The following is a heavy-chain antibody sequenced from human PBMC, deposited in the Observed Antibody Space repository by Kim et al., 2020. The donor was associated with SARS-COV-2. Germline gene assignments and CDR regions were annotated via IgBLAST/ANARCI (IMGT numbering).Heavy chain of an antibody. Sequence: ASVKVSCKASGYTFTSYDMHWVRQAPGQGLEWMGIINPSGGNTSYAQKFQGRVTMTRDTSTSTVYMELSSLRSEDTAVYYCARRGGYFDWLLTDYCMDVWGQGTTVTVSS. CDR1: GYTFTSYD. CDR2: INPSGGNT. V-gene: IGHV1-46*01. CDR3: ARRGGYFDWLLTDYCMDV. J-gene: IGHJ6*02. D-gene: IGHD3-9*01.